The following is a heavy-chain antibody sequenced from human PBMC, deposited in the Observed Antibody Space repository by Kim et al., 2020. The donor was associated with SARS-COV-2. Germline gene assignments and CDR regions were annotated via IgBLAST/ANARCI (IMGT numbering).Heavy chain of an antibody. Sequence: GESLKISCKGSGYSFTSYWIGWVRQMPGKGLEWMGIIYPGDSDTRYSPSFQGQVTISADKSISTAYLQWSSLKASDTAMYYCARHGTEFCSGGSCYDLDYWGQGTLVTVSS. D-gene: IGHD2-15*01. J-gene: IGHJ4*02. V-gene: IGHV5-51*01. CDR3: ARHGTEFCSGGSCYDLDY. CDR1: GYSFTSYW. CDR2: IYPGDSDT.